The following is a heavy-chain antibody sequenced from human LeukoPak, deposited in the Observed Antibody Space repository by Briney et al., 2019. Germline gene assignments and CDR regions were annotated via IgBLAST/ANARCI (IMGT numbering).Heavy chain of an antibody. CDR3: AKSSLPENYYYYGMDV. J-gene: IGHJ6*02. V-gene: IGHV3-23*01. Sequence: GGSLRLSRAASGFTFSDYALSWVRQAPGMGPECVSAISASGIATYYAESVKGRFSISRDNSRSSLYLQMNSLRADDTAVYYCAKSSLPENYYYYGMDVRGQGTTVTVSS. CDR1: GFTFSDYA. CDR2: ISASGIAT.